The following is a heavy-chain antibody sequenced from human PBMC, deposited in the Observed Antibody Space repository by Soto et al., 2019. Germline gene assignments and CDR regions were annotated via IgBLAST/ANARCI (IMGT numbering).Heavy chain of an antibody. CDR3: AKDKVPVVVTAPFDY. CDR2: ISYDGSNK. V-gene: IGHV3-30*18. CDR1: GFTFSSSG. J-gene: IGHJ4*02. Sequence: QVQLVESGGGVVQPGRSLRLSCAASGFTFSSSGMHWVRQAPGKGLEWVAVISYDGSNKYYADSVKGRFTISRDNSKNTLYLQMNNLRAEDTAVYYCAKDKVPVVVTAPFDYWGQGTLVTVSS. D-gene: IGHD2-21*02.